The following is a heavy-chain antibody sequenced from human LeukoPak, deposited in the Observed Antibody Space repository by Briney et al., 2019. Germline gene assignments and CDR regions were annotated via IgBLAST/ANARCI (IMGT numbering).Heavy chain of an antibody. Sequence: ETLSLTCTVSGGSISSGSYYWGWVRQGPGKGLEWVSAISGSGGSTYYADSVKGRFTISRDNSKNTLFLQMNSLRAEDTAVYYCARTPSGSYDYWGQGTLVTVSS. V-gene: IGHV3-23*01. J-gene: IGHJ4*02. CDR2: ISGSGGST. CDR1: GGSISSGSYY. CDR3: ARTPSGSYDY. D-gene: IGHD1-26*01.